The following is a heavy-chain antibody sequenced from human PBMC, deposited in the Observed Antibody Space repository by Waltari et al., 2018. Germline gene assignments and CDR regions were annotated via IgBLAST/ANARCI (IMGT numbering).Heavy chain of an antibody. V-gene: IGHV4-59*01. CDR1: GGSISSYY. CDR3: ARDSRVEGVRRLFDY. D-gene: IGHD3-16*01. J-gene: IGHJ4*02. CDR2: IYYSGST. Sequence: QVQLQESGPGLVKPSETLSLTCTVSGGSISSYYWSWIRQPPGKGLEWIGYIYYSGSTNSNPSLKSRVTISVDTSKNQFSLKLSSVTAADTAVYYCARDSRVEGVRRLFDYWGQGTLVTVSS.